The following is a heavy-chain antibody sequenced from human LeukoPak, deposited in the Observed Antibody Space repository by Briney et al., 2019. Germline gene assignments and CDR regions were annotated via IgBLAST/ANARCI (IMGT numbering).Heavy chain of an antibody. CDR3: AREIVRGHYYYGMEV. D-gene: IGHD2-21*01. J-gene: IGHJ6*02. V-gene: IGHV4-4*07. CDR2: IYTSGST. Sequence: SETLSLTCTVSGGSISSYYWSWIRQPAGKGLEWIGRIYTSGSTNYNPSLKSRVTMSVDTSKNQFSLKLSSVTAADTAVYYCAREIVRGHYYYGMEVWGQGTTVTVSS. CDR1: GGSISSYY.